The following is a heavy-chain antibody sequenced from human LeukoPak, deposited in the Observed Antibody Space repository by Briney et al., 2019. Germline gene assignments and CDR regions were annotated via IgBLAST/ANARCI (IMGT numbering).Heavy chain of an antibody. V-gene: IGHV4-59*12. Sequence: SETLSLTCTVSGGSISSYYWSWIRQPPGKGLEWIGYIYYSGSTKYNPSLKSRVTISVDTSKNQFSLKLSSVTAADTAVYYCAREPVYYDSSGYYPSDYWGQGTLVTVSS. CDR3: AREPVYYDSSGYYPSDY. D-gene: IGHD3-22*01. J-gene: IGHJ4*02. CDR1: GGSISSYY. CDR2: IYYSGST.